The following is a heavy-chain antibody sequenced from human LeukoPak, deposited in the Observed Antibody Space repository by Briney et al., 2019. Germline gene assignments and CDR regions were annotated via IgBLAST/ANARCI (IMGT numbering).Heavy chain of an antibody. CDR2: IIPIFGTA. J-gene: IGHJ6*02. Sequence: SVKVSCKASGGTFSTYAISWVRQAPGQGLEWMGGIIPIFGTANYAQKFQGRVTITADESTSTAYMELSSLRSEDTAVYYCARDRGANYGDYYYYGMDVWGQGTTVTVSS. CDR1: GGTFSTYA. V-gene: IGHV1-69*01. CDR3: ARDRGANYGDYYYYGMDV. D-gene: IGHD4-17*01.